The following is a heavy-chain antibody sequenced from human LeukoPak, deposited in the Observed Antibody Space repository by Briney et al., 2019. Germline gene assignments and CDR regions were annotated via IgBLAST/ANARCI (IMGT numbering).Heavy chain of an antibody. Sequence: PSETLSLTCTVSGGSISSYYWSWIRQPPGKGLEWVGYIYYSGSTNYNPSLKSRVTISVDTSKNQFSLKLSSVTAADTAVYYCAGHHPRNTVDFWGQGTLVTVSS. CDR3: AGHHPRNTVDF. J-gene: IGHJ4*02. V-gene: IGHV4-59*08. D-gene: IGHD2/OR15-2a*01. CDR2: IYYSGST. CDR1: GGSISSYY.